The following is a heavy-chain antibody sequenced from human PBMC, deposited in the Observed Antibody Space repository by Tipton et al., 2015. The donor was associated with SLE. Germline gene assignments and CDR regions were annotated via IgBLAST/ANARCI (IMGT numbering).Heavy chain of an antibody. CDR1: GLSIHNFSSY. CDR2: IYYSGST. D-gene: IGHD5-24*01. Sequence: TLSLTCTVSGLSIHNFSSYLGWIRQPPGKRLEWIGYIYYSGSTNYNPSLKSRVTMSVDTSKNQFSLNLRSVTAADTAIYYRARDQEMSSGENRFDPWGQGTLVTVSS. CDR3: ARDQEMSSGENRFDP. V-gene: IGHV4-61*01. J-gene: IGHJ5*02.